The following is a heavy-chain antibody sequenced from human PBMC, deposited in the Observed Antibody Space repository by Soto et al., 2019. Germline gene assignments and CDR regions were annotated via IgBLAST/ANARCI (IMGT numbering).Heavy chain of an antibody. V-gene: IGHV4-34*01. CDR3: ARTSYGDYPNGAFDI. Sequence: SETLSLTCAVYGGSFSGYYWSWIRQPPGKGLEWIGEINHSGSTNYNPSLKSRVTISVDTSKNQFSLKLSSVTAADTAVYYCARTSYGDYPNGAFDIWGQGTMVTVSS. CDR1: GGSFSGYY. J-gene: IGHJ3*02. D-gene: IGHD4-17*01. CDR2: INHSGST.